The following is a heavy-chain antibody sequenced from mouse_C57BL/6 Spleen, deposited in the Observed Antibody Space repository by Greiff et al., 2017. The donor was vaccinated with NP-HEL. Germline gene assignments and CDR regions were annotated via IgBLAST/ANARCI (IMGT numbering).Heavy chain of an antibody. J-gene: IGHJ2*01. CDR2: INPSNGGT. Sequence: VQLQQSGTGLVKPGASVKLSCKATGYTFTSYWMYWVKQRPGQGLEWIGNINPSNGGTNYNEKFKSKATLTVDNSSSTAYMQLSSLTSEDSAVYYCARPEIYSEYDFDYWGQGTTLTVSS. CDR3: ARPEIYSEYDFDY. CDR1: GYTFTSYW. D-gene: IGHD2-4*01. V-gene: IGHV1-53*01.